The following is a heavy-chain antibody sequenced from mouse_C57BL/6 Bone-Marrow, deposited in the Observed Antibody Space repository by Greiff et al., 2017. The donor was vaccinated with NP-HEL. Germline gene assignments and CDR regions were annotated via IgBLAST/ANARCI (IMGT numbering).Heavy chain of an antibody. Sequence: EVKLQESGEGLVKPGGSLKLSCAASGFTFSSYAMSWVRQTPEKRLEWVAYISSGGDYIYYADTVKGRFTLSRDNARHTLYLQMSSLKSEDTAMYYCTREDYGSSPWFAYWGQGTLVTVSA. J-gene: IGHJ3*01. V-gene: IGHV5-9-1*02. D-gene: IGHD1-1*01. CDR1: GFTFSSYA. CDR2: ISSGGDYI. CDR3: TREDYGSSPWFAY.